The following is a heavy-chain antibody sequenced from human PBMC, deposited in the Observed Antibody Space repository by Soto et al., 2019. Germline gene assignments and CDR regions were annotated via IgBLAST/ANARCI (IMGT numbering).Heavy chain of an antibody. V-gene: IGHV3-74*01. J-gene: IGHJ4*02. Sequence: HPGGSLRLSCAASGFSFSSYWMHWVRQAPGKGLVWVSHINTGGSSTSYADSVRGRFTISRDNTKNTLYLQMNGLRAEDTAVYYCARDDYGDYVFNYWGQGTLVTVSS. CDR2: INTGGSST. D-gene: IGHD4-17*01. CDR3: ARDDYGDYVFNY. CDR1: GFSFSSYW.